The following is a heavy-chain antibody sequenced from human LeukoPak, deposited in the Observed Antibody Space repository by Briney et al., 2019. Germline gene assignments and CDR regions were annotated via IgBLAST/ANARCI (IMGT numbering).Heavy chain of an antibody. D-gene: IGHD3-22*01. CDR3: ASPGAYYYDSSGLDY. Sequence: GGSLRLSCAASGFTFSSYWMSWVRQAPGKGLEWVANIKQDGSEKYYVDSVKGRFTISRDNAKNSLYLQMNSLRAEDTAAYYCASPGAYYYDSSGLDYWGQGTLVTVSS. CDR1: GFTFSSYW. V-gene: IGHV3-7*01. J-gene: IGHJ4*02. CDR2: IKQDGSEK.